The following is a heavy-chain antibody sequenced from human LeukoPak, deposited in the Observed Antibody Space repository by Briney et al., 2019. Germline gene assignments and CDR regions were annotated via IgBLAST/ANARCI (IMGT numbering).Heavy chain of an antibody. Sequence: GGSLRLSCADSGFIFSTYGMSWVRQAPGKGLEWVSAISGSGGSTYYADSVKGRFTISRDNSKNTLYLQMNSLRVEDTAVYYCAKSWNYYDSSGDDALDIWGQGTMVTVSS. V-gene: IGHV3-23*01. CDR2: ISGSGGST. D-gene: IGHD3-22*01. CDR1: GFIFSTYG. CDR3: AKSWNYYDSSGDDALDI. J-gene: IGHJ3*02.